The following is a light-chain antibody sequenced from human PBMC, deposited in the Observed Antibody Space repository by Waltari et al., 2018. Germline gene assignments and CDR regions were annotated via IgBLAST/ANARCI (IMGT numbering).Light chain of an antibody. V-gene: IGLV6-57*03. J-gene: IGLJ3*02. Sequence: NFILTQTHSVSESPGKTVTISCTRSSASIGSSNVQLYQQRPGSAPTTVLYEDYQIPSGVPERFSGSIDSSSNSAYVTISGLKPEDEADYYCQSYDNDNVVFGGGTRLTVL. CDR1: SASIGSSN. CDR2: EDY. CDR3: QSYDNDNVV.